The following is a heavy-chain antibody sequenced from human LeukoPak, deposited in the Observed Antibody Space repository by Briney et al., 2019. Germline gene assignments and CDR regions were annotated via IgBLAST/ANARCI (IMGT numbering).Heavy chain of an antibody. V-gene: IGHV4-38-2*02. D-gene: IGHD3-3*01. J-gene: IGHJ6*03. CDR3: ARAGPRTYYDFWSGYPGLYYYYMDV. Sequence: SSETLSLTCTVSGYSISSGYYWSWIRQPPGKGLEWIGEINHSGSTNYNPSLKSRVTISVDTSKNQFSLKLSSVTAADTAVYYCARAGPRTYYDFWSGYPGLYYYYMDVWGKGTTVTVSS. CDR2: INHSGST. CDR1: GYSISSGYY.